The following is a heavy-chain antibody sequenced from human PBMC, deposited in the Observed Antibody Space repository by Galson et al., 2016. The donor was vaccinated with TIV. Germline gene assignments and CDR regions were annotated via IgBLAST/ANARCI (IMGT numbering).Heavy chain of an antibody. CDR2: IYYSGST. J-gene: IGHJ3*01. V-gene: IGHV4-31*03. D-gene: IGHD3-22*01. CDR3: VRGLLDSSGYYPPPDAFDL. Sequence: TLSLTCTVSGGSISSRGYYWNWIRQHPGKGLEWIGYIYYSGSTYYNPSLRSRLTISLDTSKNHFSLKLSSVTAADTAVDFCVRGLLDSSGYYPPPDAFDLWGLGTMVTVSS. CDR1: GGSISSRGYY.